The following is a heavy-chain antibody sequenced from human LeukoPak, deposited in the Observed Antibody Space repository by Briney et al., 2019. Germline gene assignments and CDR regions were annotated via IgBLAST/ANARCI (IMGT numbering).Heavy chain of an antibody. V-gene: IGHV4-31*03. CDR1: GGSISRGGYY. CDR2: FYYSRTT. CDR3: ARGDYGLYFFDS. Sequence: SETLSLTCTVSGGSISRGGYYWNWIRQHPREGLEWIGYFYYSRTTSYNPSLKSRATISVDTSNNQFSLKLSSVTAADTAAYYCARGDYGLYFFDSWGRGTLVTVSP. D-gene: IGHD4-17*01. J-gene: IGHJ4*02.